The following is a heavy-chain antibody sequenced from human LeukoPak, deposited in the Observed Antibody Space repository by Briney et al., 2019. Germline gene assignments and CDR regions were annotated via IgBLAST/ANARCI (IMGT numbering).Heavy chain of an antibody. CDR3: TRAWSGGSDAFDI. CDR2: MNPSSGNT. V-gene: IGHV1-8*01. D-gene: IGHD3-3*01. Sequence: GASVEVSRKASGYTATNYDINWVRRATGQGLEWMGWMNPSSGNTGYAQKLQDRVTMTWNTSISTAYMELSSLRSEDTAMYYCTRAWSGGSDAFDIWGQGTIVTVSS. CDR1: GYTATNYD. J-gene: IGHJ3*02.